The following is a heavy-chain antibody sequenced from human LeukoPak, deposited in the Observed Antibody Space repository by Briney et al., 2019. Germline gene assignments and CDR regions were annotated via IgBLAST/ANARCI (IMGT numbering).Heavy chain of an antibody. CDR2: ISGTGGST. CDR1: GFTFSNYA. Sequence: PGGSLRLSCAASGFTFSNYAMSWVRQAPGKGLEWVSTISGTGGSTYYTDSVKGRFTISRDNSKNTLYLQMNSLRAEDTALYYCAKVPGQQLWYAQVFDMWGQGTMVTVSS. V-gene: IGHV3-23*01. J-gene: IGHJ3*02. D-gene: IGHD5-18*01. CDR3: AKVPGQQLWYAQVFDM.